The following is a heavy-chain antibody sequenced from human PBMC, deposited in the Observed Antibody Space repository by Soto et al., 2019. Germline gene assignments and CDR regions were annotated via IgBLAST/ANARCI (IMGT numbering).Heavy chain of an antibody. D-gene: IGHD2-8*01. CDR2: ITPSGLST. CDR1: EFKFSGYA. V-gene: IGHV3-23*01. J-gene: IGHJ4*02. CDR3: AKDGYCNGTTCNLGGGYYFDN. Sequence: GGSLSLSCTASEFKFSGYAMILVRQPPGKGLQWVSSITPSGLSTYYADSVKGRFTIYRDNSKNTMYLQMNSLRGEDTAKYFCAKDGYCNGTTCNLGGGYYFDNWGQGTQVTVSS.